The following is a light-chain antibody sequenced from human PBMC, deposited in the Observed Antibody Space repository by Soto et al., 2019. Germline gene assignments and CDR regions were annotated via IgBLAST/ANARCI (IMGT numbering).Light chain of an antibody. V-gene: IGKV3-20*01. CDR2: GTS. CDR1: QSVSSKY. Sequence: EIVLTQSPGTLSLSPGERATLSCSASQSVSSKYLAWYQQKPGQAPRVLIYGTSIRASGVPERFSGGGSGTDFTLTIAGLEPEYFAVYCCQQYGSSLFTFGPVTKVDIK. J-gene: IGKJ3*01. CDR3: QQYGSSLFT.